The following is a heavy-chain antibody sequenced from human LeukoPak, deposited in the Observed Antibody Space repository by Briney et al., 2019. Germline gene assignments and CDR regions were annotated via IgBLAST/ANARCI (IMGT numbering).Heavy chain of an antibody. D-gene: IGHD4-23*01. CDR1: GVTVSSNS. V-gene: IGHV3-66*04. CDR2: IYSGGGT. J-gene: IGHJ5*02. Sequence: GGSLRLSCAASGVTVSSNSMTWVRQAPGKGLEYVSVIYSGGGTYSADSVKGRFSISRDNSKSTLYLQMNSLRAENTAVYYCARRVTGTTVVNSGGFGPWGQGTLVTVSS. CDR3: ARRVTGTTVVNSGGFGP.